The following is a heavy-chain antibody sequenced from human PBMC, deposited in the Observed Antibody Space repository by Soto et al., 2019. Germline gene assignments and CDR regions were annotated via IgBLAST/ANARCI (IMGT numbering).Heavy chain of an antibody. Sequence: PGESLKISCKGSGCSFTSYWIGWVRQMPGKGLEWMGIIYPGDSDTRYSPSFQGQGTISADKSISTAYLQWSSLKASDTAMYYCARLRAYYYDSSGYYVDAFDIWGQGTMVTVSS. CDR2: IYPGDSDT. V-gene: IGHV5-51*01. D-gene: IGHD3-22*01. CDR3: ARLRAYYYDSSGYYVDAFDI. J-gene: IGHJ3*02. CDR1: GCSFTSYW.